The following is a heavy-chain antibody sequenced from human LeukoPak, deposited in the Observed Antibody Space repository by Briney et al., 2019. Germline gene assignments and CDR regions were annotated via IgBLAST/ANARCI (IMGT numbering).Heavy chain of an antibody. J-gene: IGHJ6*03. CDR1: GFTFSNAW. Sequence: GGSLRLSCAASGFTFSNAWMSWVRQAPGKGLEWVGRIKSKTGGGTTDYAAPVKGRFTISRDDSKNTLYLQMNSLKTEDTAVYYCTTDVSVMDVWGKGTTVTVSS. CDR2: IKSKTGGGTT. CDR3: TTDVSVMDV. V-gene: IGHV3-15*01.